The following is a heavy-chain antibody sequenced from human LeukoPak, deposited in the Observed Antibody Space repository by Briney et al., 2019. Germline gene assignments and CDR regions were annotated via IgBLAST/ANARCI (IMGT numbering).Heavy chain of an antibody. V-gene: IGHV4-61*01. CDR3: ARGAHTAMARYLVVQ. D-gene: IGHD5-18*01. CDR2: IYYSGST. CDR1: GGSISSGSYY. Sequence: PSQTLSLTCTVSGGSISSGSYYWSWIRQPPGKGLEWIGYIYYSGSTNYNPSLKSRVTISVDTSKNQFSLKLSSVTAADTAVYYCARGAHTAMARYLVVQWGQGTLVTVSS. J-gene: IGHJ4*02.